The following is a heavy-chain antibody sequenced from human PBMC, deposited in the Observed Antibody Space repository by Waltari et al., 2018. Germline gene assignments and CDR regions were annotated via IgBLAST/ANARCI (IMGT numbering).Heavy chain of an antibody. D-gene: IGHD3-3*01. CDR3: AKDPSYHYDFWSGYSGWFDP. CDR2: ISGSGGST. J-gene: IGHJ5*02. V-gene: IGHV3-23*01. Sequence: EVQLLESGGGLVQPGGSLRLSCAASGFTFSSYAMSWVRQAPGKGLGWVSAISGSGGSTYYADAVKGRLTISRDNSKNTLYLQMNSLRAEDTAVYYCAKDPSYHYDFWSGYSGWFDPWGQGTLVTVSS. CDR1: GFTFSSYA.